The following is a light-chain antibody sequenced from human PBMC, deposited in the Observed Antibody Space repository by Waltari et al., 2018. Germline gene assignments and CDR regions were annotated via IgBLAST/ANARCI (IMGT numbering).Light chain of an antibody. J-gene: IGLJ2*01. Sequence: QSALTQPASVSGSPGQSITISCTGTSSDVGGYNYVSWYQQHPGKAPKLMISEVSNRPSGVSNRFSGSKSGNTASLTISGLQAEDEADYYCSSYTSTNTYVIFGGGTKLSVL. CDR3: SSYTSTNTYVI. CDR1: SSDVGGYNY. V-gene: IGLV2-14*01. CDR2: EVS.